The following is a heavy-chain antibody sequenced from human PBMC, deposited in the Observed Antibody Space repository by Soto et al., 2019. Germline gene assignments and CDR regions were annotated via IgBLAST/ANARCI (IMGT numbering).Heavy chain of an antibody. Sequence: PSETLSLICTVSGGSVSSGIYYWIWIRQPPGKVLGWTGYIYYSGSTNYNPSLKSRVTISVDTSKNQFSLKLSSVTAADTAVYYCARDSYSSSWRPNYYYYGMDVWGQATTVTVSS. CDR2: IYYSGST. V-gene: IGHV4-61*01. CDR1: GGSVSSGIYY. CDR3: ARDSYSSSWRPNYYYYGMDV. J-gene: IGHJ6*02. D-gene: IGHD6-13*01.